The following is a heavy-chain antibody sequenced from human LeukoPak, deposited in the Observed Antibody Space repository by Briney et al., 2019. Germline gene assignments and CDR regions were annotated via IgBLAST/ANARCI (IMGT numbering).Heavy chain of an antibody. D-gene: IGHD3-22*01. Sequence: GGSLRLSCAASGFTFSNFWMSWVRQAPGKGLEWVANIKQDGSEKYYVDSAKGRFTISRDNAKNSVYLQMNRLRAEDTAIYYCARDHGGSQYWLTAFDVWGQGTMVTVSS. CDR2: IKQDGSEK. V-gene: IGHV3-7*01. CDR1: GFTFSNFW. J-gene: IGHJ3*01. CDR3: ARDHGGSQYWLTAFDV.